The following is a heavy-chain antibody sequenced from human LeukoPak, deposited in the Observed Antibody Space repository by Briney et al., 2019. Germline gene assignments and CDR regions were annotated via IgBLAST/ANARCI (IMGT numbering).Heavy chain of an antibody. CDR3: ASYSSSSLSAFAI. Sequence: PLETLSLTCTVSGGSICRGRYNCGWIRQPPGKGLWWIGSVAFIGGAPSTPSLKSRVTISVDTSKHQFSLKLNSVTAADTAVHYFASYSSSSLSAFAIWGQGTMVPVSS. V-gene: IGHV4-39*07. CDR2: VAFIGGA. J-gene: IGHJ3*02. CDR1: GGSICRGRYN. D-gene: IGHD6-6*01.